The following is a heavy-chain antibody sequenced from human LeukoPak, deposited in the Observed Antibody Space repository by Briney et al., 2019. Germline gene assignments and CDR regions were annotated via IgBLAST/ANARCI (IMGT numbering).Heavy chain of an antibody. CDR3: ARDQYSGSYPLYYYGMDV. Sequence: GGSLRLFCAASGFTFSSYAMHWVRQAPGKGLEWVAVISYDGSNKYYADSVKGRFTISRDNSKNTLYLQMNSLRAEDTAVYYCARDQYSGSYPLYYYGMDVWGQGTTVTVSS. J-gene: IGHJ6*02. V-gene: IGHV3-30*04. CDR2: ISYDGSNK. D-gene: IGHD1-26*01. CDR1: GFTFSSYA.